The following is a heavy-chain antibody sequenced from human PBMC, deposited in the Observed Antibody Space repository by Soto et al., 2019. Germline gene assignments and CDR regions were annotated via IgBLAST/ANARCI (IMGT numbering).Heavy chain of an antibody. CDR1: GYSFTASG. CDR2: ISTYNGNT. Sequence: ASVKVSCKASGYSFTASGITWVRQAPGQGLEWMGWISTYNGNTNYAQKLQDRVTLTTDTSTSTAYMELRSLRSDDTAVYYCARRLYGDYDYWGQGTLVTVSS. CDR3: ARRLYGDYDY. V-gene: IGHV1-18*01. J-gene: IGHJ4*02. D-gene: IGHD4-17*01.